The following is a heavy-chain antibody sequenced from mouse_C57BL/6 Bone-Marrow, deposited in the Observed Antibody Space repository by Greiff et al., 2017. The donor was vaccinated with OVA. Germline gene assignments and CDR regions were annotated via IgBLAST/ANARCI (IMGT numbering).Heavy chain of an antibody. CDR3: ARLDSSGCWFAY. CDR1: GYSITSGYY. J-gene: IGHJ3*01. CDR2: ISYDGSN. D-gene: IGHD3-2*02. V-gene: IGHV3-6*01. Sequence: EVQLVESGPGLVKPSQSLSLTCSVTGYSITSGYYWNWIRQFPGNKLEWMGYISYDGSNNYNPSLKNRISITRDTSKNQFFLKLNSVTTEDTATYYCARLDSSGCWFAYWGQGTLVTVSA.